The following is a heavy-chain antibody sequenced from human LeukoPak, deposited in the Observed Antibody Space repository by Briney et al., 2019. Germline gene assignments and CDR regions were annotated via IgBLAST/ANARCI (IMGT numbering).Heavy chain of an antibody. CDR3: ARTTIYFDY. CDR2: ISWNSGSM. CDR1: GFTFDDYA. Sequence: GGSLRLSCAASGFTFDDYAMHWVRQAPGKGLEWVSGISWNSGSMDYADSVKGRFTISRDNAKNSLYLQMNSLRAEDTAVYYCARTTIYFDYWGQGTLVTVSS. J-gene: IGHJ4*02. V-gene: IGHV3-9*01. D-gene: IGHD1-1*01.